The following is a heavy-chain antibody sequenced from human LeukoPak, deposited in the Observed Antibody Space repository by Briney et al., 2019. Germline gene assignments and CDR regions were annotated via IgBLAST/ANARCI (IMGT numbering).Heavy chain of an antibody. CDR3: ARESWGPVGP. Sequence: PGGSLRLSGAASGFIVSNNHMSWVRQAPGKGLEWVSLTYTDTSAYYADSVKGRFTISRDNSKNTLNLRMNSLRVEDTAVYYCARESWGPVGPWGQGTLVTVSS. CDR2: TYTDTSA. D-gene: IGHD7-27*01. CDR1: GFIVSNNH. J-gene: IGHJ5*02. V-gene: IGHV3-66*02.